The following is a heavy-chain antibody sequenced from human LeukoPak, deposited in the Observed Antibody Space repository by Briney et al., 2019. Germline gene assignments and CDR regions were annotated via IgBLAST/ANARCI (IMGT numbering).Heavy chain of an antibody. J-gene: IGHJ4*02. CDR3: ARRDYYDSSLTDY. CDR2: IYYSGST. Sequence: PSETLSLTCTVSGGSISSYYWSWIRQPPGKGLEWIGYIYYSGSTNYNPSLKSRVTISVDTSKNQFSLKLSSVTAADTAVYYCARRDYYDSSLTDYWGQGTLVTVSS. V-gene: IGHV4-59*08. D-gene: IGHD3-22*01. CDR1: GGSISSYY.